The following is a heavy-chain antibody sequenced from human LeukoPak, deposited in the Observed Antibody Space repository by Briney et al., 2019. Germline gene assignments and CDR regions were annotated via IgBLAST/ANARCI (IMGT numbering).Heavy chain of an antibody. CDR2: IYYSGST. V-gene: IGHV4-39*01. CDR3: YHSTNYYGMDV. Sequence: SGGSLRLSCAASGFTFSSYVVSWVRQPPGKGLEWIGSIYYSGSTYYNPSLKSRVTISVDTSKNQFSLKLSSVTAADTAVYYCYHSTNYYGMDVWGQGTTVTVSS. J-gene: IGHJ6*02. D-gene: IGHD1-1*01. CDR1: GFTFSSYV.